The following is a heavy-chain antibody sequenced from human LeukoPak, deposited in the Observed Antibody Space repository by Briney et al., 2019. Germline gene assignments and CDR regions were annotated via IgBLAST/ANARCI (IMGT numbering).Heavy chain of an antibody. J-gene: IGHJ4*02. Sequence: GGSLRLSCAAFGFTFSSYGMHWVRQAPGKGLEWVAVIWYDGSNKYYADSVKGRFTISRDNSKNTLYLQMNSLRAEDTAVYYCAKTRYSSSHRYFDYWGQGTLVTVSS. D-gene: IGHD6-6*01. V-gene: IGHV3-33*06. CDR2: IWYDGSNK. CDR3: AKTRYSSSHRYFDY. CDR1: GFTFSSYG.